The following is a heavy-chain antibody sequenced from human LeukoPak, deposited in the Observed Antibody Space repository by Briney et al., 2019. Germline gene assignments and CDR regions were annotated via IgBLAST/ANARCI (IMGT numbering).Heavy chain of an antibody. CDR1: GYTFTSYY. Sequence: ASVKLSCKASGYTFTSYYMHWVRQAPGQGLEWMGIINPSGGSTSYAQKFQGRVTMTRDTSTSTVYMELSSLRSEDTAVYYCARGRYYYDSSGFNWFDPWGQGTLVTVSS. CDR2: INPSGGST. CDR3: ARGRYYYDSSGFNWFDP. D-gene: IGHD3-22*01. J-gene: IGHJ5*02. V-gene: IGHV1-46*01.